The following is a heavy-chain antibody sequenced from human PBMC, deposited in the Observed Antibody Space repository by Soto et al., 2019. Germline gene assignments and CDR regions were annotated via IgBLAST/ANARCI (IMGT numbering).Heavy chain of an antibody. CDR1: GFTFSDYG. Sequence: GGSLRLSCAASGFTFSDYGIHWVRQAPGKGLDWVAVISYDGSGIEYADSVRGRFAISRDNSKNTLYLQMNSLRAEDTAIYYCAKDTTIGSPYFGSWGQGTLVTVSS. CDR2: ISYDGSGI. J-gene: IGHJ4*02. CDR3: AKDTTIGSPYFGS. D-gene: IGHD3-3*01. V-gene: IGHV3-30*18.